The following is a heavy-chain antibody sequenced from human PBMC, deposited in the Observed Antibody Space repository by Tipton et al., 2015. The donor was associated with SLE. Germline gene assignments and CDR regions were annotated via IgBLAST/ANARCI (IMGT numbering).Heavy chain of an antibody. Sequence: TLSLTCAVYGVSFSDYYWSWIRQPPGKGLEWIGEISHSGTTKYNPSLKSRVTISVDTSKNQFSLKLSSVTAADTAVYYCARLPLGLMVYVKGYFDLWGRGTLVTVSS. CDR2: ISHSGTT. CDR1: GVSFSDYY. CDR3: ARLPLGLMVYVKGYFDL. J-gene: IGHJ2*01. V-gene: IGHV4-34*01. D-gene: IGHD2-8*01.